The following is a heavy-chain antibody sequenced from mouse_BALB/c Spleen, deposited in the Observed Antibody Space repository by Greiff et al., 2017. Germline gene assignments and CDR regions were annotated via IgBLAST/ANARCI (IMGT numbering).Heavy chain of an antibody. CDR2: INPSTGYT. J-gene: IGHJ3*01. V-gene: IGHV1-7*01. CDR1: GYTFTSYW. Sequence: QVQLQQSGAELAKPGASVKMSCKASGYTFTSYWMHWVKQRPGQGLEWIGYINPSTGYTEYNQKFKDKATLTADKSSSTAYMQLSSLTSEDSAVYYCARGYYGYASWFAYWGQGTLVTVSA. D-gene: IGHD1-2*01. CDR3: ARGYYGYASWFAY.